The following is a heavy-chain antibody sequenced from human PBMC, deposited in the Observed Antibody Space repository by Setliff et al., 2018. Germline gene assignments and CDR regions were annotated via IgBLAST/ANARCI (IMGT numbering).Heavy chain of an antibody. CDR1: GFTFSSYA. CDR3: AKRGPYCSGGTCHYYFDY. J-gene: IGHJ4*02. Sequence: GGSLRLSCAASGFTFSSYAITWVRQAPGKGLEWVANIKQDGSEKYYVDSVKGRFSISRDNAKNSLYLQMNSLRAEDTAVYYCAKRGPYCSGGTCHYYFDYWGQGALVTVSS. D-gene: IGHD2-15*01. CDR2: IKQDGSEK. V-gene: IGHV3-7*03.